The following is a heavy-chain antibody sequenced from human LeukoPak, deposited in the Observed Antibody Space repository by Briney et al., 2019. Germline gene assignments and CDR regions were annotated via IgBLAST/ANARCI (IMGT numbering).Heavy chain of an antibody. CDR2: ISGGGAKR. V-gene: IGHV3-23*01. CDR3: AKCSAGYYNDAFDI. Sequence: GGSLRLSCAASGFPFDNYAINWVRQAPGKGLEWASYISGGGAKRHYSDSVKGRFTISRDNPKNTLYLQINNLRAEDTAMYYCAKCSAGYYNDAFDIWGRGTMVTVSS. D-gene: IGHD3-10*02. J-gene: IGHJ3*02. CDR1: GFPFDNYA.